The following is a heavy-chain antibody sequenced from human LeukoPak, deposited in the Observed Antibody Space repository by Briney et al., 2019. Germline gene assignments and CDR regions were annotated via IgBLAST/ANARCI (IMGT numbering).Heavy chain of an antibody. Sequence: GGSLRLSCAASGFTVSSNYMSWVRQAPGKGLEWVSVIYSGGSTYYADSVKGRFTISGDNSKNTLYLQMNSLRAEDTAVYYCARDNQLLWFAFDIWGQGTMVTVSS. D-gene: IGHD2-2*01. V-gene: IGHV3-66*01. CDR3: ARDNQLLWFAFDI. CDR1: GFTVSSNY. CDR2: IYSGGST. J-gene: IGHJ3*02.